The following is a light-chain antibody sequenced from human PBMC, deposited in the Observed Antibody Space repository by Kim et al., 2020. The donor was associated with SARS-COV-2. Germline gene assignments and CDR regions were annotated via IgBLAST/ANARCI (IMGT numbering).Light chain of an antibody. Sequence: PGGAVTLTFDSSTGSCSSDHFPYLFQQKPGQAPRTLIYDIYNRESWTPARFSGSLLGGKPALTLSVAQPEDEAEYYCLLSYSGFVVFGGGTQLTVL. J-gene: IGLJ2*01. CDR1: TGSCSSDHF. V-gene: IGLV7-46*01. CDR3: LLSYSGFVV. CDR2: DIY.